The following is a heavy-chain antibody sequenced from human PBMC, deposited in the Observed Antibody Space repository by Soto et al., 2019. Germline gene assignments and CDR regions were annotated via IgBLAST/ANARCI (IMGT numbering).Heavy chain of an antibody. Sequence: HPGGSLRLSCEVSGFAFSFYSMSWVRQAPGKGLEWVASISGNGGTTYYAASGKGRFTFSRDNSKNTLYLQMNNLRGEDTAVYYCAKGRGGFTNGWEFFDSWGQGTLVTVSS. J-gene: IGHJ4*02. CDR3: AKGRGGFTNGWEFFDS. CDR1: GFAFSFYS. CDR2: ISGNGGTT. D-gene: IGHD3-10*01. V-gene: IGHV3-23*01.